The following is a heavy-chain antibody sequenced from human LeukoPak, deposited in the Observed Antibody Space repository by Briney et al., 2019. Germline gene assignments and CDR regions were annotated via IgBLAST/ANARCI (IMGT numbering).Heavy chain of an antibody. CDR3: ARIIAASQDVFDI. CDR1: GGSISSSSYY. CDR2: IYYSGST. V-gene: IGHV4-39*07. Sequence: NPSETLSLTCTVSGGSISSSSYYWGWIRQPPGRGLEWIGSIYYSGSTYYNPSLKGRLTMSVDRSNNLFSLNQNSVTAADTAVYYCARIIAASQDVFDIWGQGTMITVSS. J-gene: IGHJ3*02. D-gene: IGHD6-6*01.